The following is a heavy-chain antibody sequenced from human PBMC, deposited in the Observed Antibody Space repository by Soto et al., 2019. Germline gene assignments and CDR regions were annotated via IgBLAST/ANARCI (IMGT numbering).Heavy chain of an antibody. D-gene: IGHD1-26*01. V-gene: IGHV3-30-3*01. CDR1: GFTFSSYA. CDR3: ARDLVGATI. J-gene: IGHJ4*02. CDR2: LSYDGSNK. Sequence: PGGSLRLSCAASGFTFSSYAMHWVRQAPGKGLEWVAVLSYDGSNKYNADSVKGRLTISRDNAKNSLYLQMNSLRAEDTAVYYCARDLVGATIWGQGTLVTVSS.